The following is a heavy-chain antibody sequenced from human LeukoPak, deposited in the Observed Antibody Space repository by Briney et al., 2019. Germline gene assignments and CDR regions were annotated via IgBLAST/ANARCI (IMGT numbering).Heavy chain of an antibody. J-gene: IGHJ5*02. D-gene: IGHD3-10*01. CDR3: ARARYYYGSGSYYWFDP. Sequence: ASVKVSCKASGYTFTGYYMHWVRQAPGQGREWMGWINPNSGGTNYAQKFQGRVTMTRDTSISTAYMELSRLRSDDTAVYYCARARYYYGSGSYYWFDPWGQGTLVTVSS. CDR2: INPNSGGT. CDR1: GYTFTGYY. V-gene: IGHV1-2*02.